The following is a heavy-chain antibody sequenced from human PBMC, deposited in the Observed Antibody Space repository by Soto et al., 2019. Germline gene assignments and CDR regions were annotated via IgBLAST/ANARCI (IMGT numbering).Heavy chain of an antibody. CDR2: FNANSGGT. Sequence: QVQLVQSGAEVKKPGASVKVSCKASGYTFTGYYMHWVRQAPGQGLEWMGWFNANSGGTNDAQKFQGWVTMTRDTSISTAYMELSRLRSDDTSVYYCARDGVYCSSNSCYSRYYYMDVWGKGTTVTVSS. CDR1: GYTFTGYY. D-gene: IGHD2-2*02. V-gene: IGHV1-2*04. J-gene: IGHJ6*03. CDR3: ARDGVYCSSNSCYSRYYYMDV.